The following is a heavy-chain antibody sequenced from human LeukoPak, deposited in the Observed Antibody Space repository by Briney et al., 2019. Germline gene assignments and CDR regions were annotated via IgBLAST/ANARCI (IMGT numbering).Heavy chain of an antibody. CDR3: ASVVAAAGTLDY. D-gene: IGHD6-13*01. Sequence: PSGTLSLTCAVSDGSISSSNWWSWVRQPPGKGLEWIGEIYHSGSTNYNPSLKSRVTISVDKSKNQFSLKLSSVTAADTAVYYCASVVAAAGTLDYWGQGTLVTVSS. J-gene: IGHJ4*02. V-gene: IGHV4-4*02. CDR1: DGSISSSNW. CDR2: IYHSGST.